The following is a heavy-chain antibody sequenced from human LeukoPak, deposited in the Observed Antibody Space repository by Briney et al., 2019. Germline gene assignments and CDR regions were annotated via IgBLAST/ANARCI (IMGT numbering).Heavy chain of an antibody. V-gene: IGHV3-21*01. CDR1: GFTFSSYS. CDR2: ISSSSSYI. J-gene: IGHJ6*03. Sequence: PGGSLRLSCAASGFTFSSYSMNWVRQAPGKGLEWVSSISSSSSYIYYADSVKGRFTISRDNAKNSLYLQMNSLRAEDTAVYYCARSAYYDILTGYYRYYYYYMDVWGKGTTVTISS. D-gene: IGHD3-9*01. CDR3: ARSAYYDILTGYYRYYYYYMDV.